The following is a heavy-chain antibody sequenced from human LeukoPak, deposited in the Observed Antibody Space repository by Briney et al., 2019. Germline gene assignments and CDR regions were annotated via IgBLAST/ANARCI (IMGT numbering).Heavy chain of an antibody. CDR2: INSDGSST. D-gene: IGHD5-12*01. J-gene: IGHJ4*02. V-gene: IGHV3-74*01. Sequence: GGSLRLSCAASGFTFSSYWMHWVRQAPGKGLVWVSRINSDGSSTSYADSVKGRFTISRDNAKNTLYLQMNSLRAEDTAVYYCARFGGYDYGFDYWAREPWSPSPQ. CDR1: GFTFSSYW. CDR3: ARFGGYDYGFDY.